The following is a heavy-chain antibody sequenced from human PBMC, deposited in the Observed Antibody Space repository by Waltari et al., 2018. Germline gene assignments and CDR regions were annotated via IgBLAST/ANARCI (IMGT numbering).Heavy chain of an antibody. CDR3: ARAIGRITIFGVVITSFDY. CDR1: GGSISSYY. Sequence: QVQLQESGPGLVKPSETLSLTCTVSGGSISSYYWSWIRQPQGKGLEWIVYIYYSGSTNYNPSLKSRVTISVDTSKNQFSLKLSSVTAADTAVYYCARAIGRITIFGVVITSFDYWGQGTLVTVSS. V-gene: IGHV4-59*01. CDR2: IYYSGST. J-gene: IGHJ4*02. D-gene: IGHD3-3*01.